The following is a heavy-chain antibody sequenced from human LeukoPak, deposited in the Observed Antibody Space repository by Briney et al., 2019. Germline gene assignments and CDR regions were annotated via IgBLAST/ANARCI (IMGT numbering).Heavy chain of an antibody. CDR1: GFSFRDYP. CDR2: ITCNGRTT. CDR3: ARVSDDKCVGDAFDM. J-gene: IGHJ3*02. V-gene: IGHV3-64*01. Sequence: GGSLRLSCTTSGFSFRDYPMYWVRQAPGKGLEFVSAITCNGRTTYYSNSVKGRFTISRDNSKNTLYLQMGSLRAEDMAVYYCARVSDDKCVGDAFDMWGQGTMVTVSA. D-gene: IGHD1-26*01.